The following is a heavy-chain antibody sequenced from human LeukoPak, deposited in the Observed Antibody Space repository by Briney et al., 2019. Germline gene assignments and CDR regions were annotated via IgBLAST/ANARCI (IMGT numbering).Heavy chain of an antibody. J-gene: IGHJ3*02. CDR1: GGSISTYS. V-gene: IGHV4-59*12. CDR2: IYYRGST. CDR3: ARDCRDGSVGAFDI. D-gene: IGHD5-24*01. Sequence: LETLSLTFTVFGGSISTYSWSWLRQPPGRGLEWIGYIYYRGSTNYSPSLKSRVTISLDTSKNQFSLKLNSVTAADTAVYYCARDCRDGSVGAFDIWGQGTMVTVSS.